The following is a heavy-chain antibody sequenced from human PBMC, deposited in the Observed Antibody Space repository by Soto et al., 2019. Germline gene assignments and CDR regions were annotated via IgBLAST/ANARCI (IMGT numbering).Heavy chain of an antibody. Sequence: QVQLVQSGAEVKKPGSSVKVSCKASGGTFSSYAISWVRQAPGQGLEWMGGIIPIFGTANYGQKFQGRVTITADESASTAYMELSSLRSEDTAVYYCARDYYDSSGYPYYYYGMDVWGQGTTVTVSS. CDR3: ARDYYDSSGYPYYYYGMDV. D-gene: IGHD3-22*01. CDR2: IIPIFGTA. CDR1: GGTFSSYA. J-gene: IGHJ6*02. V-gene: IGHV1-69*01.